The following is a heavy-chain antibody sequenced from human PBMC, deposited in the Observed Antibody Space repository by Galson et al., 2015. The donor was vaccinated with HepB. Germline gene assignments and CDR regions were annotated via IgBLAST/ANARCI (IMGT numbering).Heavy chain of an antibody. J-gene: IGHJ4*02. CDR3: AYAGRLGNPPFY. V-gene: IGHV1-3*01. CDR1: GYTFTSYA. CDR2: INAGNGNT. D-gene: IGHD6-19*01. Sequence: SVKVSCKASGYTFTSYAMRWVRQAPGQRLEWMGWINAGNGNTKYSQKFQGRVTITRDTSASTAYMELSSLRSEDTAVYYCAYAGRLGNPPFYWGQGTLVTVSS.